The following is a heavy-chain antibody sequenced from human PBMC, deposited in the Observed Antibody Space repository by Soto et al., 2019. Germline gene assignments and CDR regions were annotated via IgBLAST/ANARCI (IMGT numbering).Heavy chain of an antibody. CDR3: ASGFYDSSGYDI. V-gene: IGHV4-61*01. CDR2: IYYSGST. Sequence: QVQLQESGPGLVKPSETLSLTCTVSGGSVSSGSYYWSWIRQPPGKGLEWIGYIYYSGSTNYNPSLKRRVTISVDTSKNQFSLKLSSVTAADTAVYYCASGFYDSSGYDIWGQGTMVTVSS. CDR1: GGSVSSGSYY. D-gene: IGHD3-22*01. J-gene: IGHJ3*02.